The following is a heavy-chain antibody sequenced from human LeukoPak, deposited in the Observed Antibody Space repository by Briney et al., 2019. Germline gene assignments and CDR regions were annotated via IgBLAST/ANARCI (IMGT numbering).Heavy chain of an antibody. CDR3: VRLEGDLELPAGFDP. CDR2: IYASGSS. Sequence: SETLSLTCTVSGGSISSSNYYWSWIRQPAGKGLEWIGRIYASGSSNYNPSLKSRVTMSVDTSKNQFSLKLSSVTAADTAVYYCVRLEGDLELPAGFDPWGQGTLVTVSS. CDR1: GGSISSSNYY. V-gene: IGHV4-61*02. D-gene: IGHD1-7*01. J-gene: IGHJ5*02.